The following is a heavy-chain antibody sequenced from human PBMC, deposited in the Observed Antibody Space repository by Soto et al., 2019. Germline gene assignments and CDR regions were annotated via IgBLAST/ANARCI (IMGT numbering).Heavy chain of an antibody. V-gene: IGHV1-69*13. J-gene: IGHJ6*02. D-gene: IGHD5-18*01. CDR1: GGTFSSYA. Sequence: ASVKVSCKASGGTFSSYAISWVRQAPGQGLEWMGGIIPIFGTANYAQKFQGRVTITADESTSTAYMELSSLRSEDTAVYYCARFRGYSYRVDYYYGMDVWGQGTTVTVYS. CDR3: ARFRGYSYRVDYYYGMDV. CDR2: IIPIFGTA.